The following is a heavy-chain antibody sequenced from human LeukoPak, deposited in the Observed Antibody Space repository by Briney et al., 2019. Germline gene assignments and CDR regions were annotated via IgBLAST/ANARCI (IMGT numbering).Heavy chain of an antibody. CDR1: GFTFSSYE. Sequence: GGSLRLSCAASGFTFSSYEMNWVRQAPGKGLEWVSYISSSGSTIYYADSVKGRFTISRDNSKNTLYLQMNSLRAEDTAVYYCAKVRYYYDSSGYYDFDYWGQGTLVTVSS. J-gene: IGHJ4*02. CDR3: AKVRYYYDSSGYYDFDY. D-gene: IGHD3-22*01. V-gene: IGHV3-48*03. CDR2: ISSSGSTI.